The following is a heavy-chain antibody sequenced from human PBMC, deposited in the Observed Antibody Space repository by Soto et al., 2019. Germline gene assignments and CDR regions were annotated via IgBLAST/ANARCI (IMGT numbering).Heavy chain of an antibody. D-gene: IGHD3-10*01. CDR2: IYTSGTT. V-gene: IGHV3-53*01. CDR3: ARDGFGRYDGSGSEAFDI. CDR1: GFTVSDKY. J-gene: IGHJ3*02. Sequence: SGGSLRLSCAASGFTVSDKYMNWVRQAPGKGLEWVSVIYTSGTTYYADSVKGRFTISRDNFKNTLYLQMNSLRAEDTAMYYCARDGFGRYDGSGSEAFDIWGQGTMVTVSS.